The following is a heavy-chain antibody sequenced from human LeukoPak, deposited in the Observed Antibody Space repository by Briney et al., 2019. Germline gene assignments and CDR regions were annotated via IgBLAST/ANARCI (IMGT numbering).Heavy chain of an antibody. V-gene: IGHV3-74*01. D-gene: IGHD4-23*01. Sequence: GGSLRLSCAASGFTLSNYWTHWVRQAPGEGLVWVSRIDPDGITTNYADSVKGRFTTSRDNAKNTLYLQMNSLRAEDTAVYYCARYVGGGNSGGFDCWGQGTLVIVSS. CDR1: GFTLSNYW. CDR3: ARYVGGGNSGGFDC. CDR2: IDPDGITT. J-gene: IGHJ4*02.